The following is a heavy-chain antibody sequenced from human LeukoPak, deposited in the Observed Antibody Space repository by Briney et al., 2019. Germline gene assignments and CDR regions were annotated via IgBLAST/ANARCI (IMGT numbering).Heavy chain of an antibody. D-gene: IGHD3-3*02. J-gene: IGHJ2*01. CDR2: IWYDGSNK. CDR3: ARIGDHFHWYLDL. V-gene: IGHV3-33*01. CDR1: GFTFSSYG. Sequence: ETGGSLRLSCAASGFTFSSYGMHWVRQAPGKGLEWVAVIWYDGSNKYYADSVKGRFTISRDNSKNTLYLQMNSLRAEDTAVYYCARIGDHFHWYLDLWGRGTLVTVSS.